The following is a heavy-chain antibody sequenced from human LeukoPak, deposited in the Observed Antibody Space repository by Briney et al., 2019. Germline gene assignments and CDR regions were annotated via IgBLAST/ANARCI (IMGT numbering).Heavy chain of an antibody. J-gene: IGHJ6*02. D-gene: IGHD4-17*01. CDR1: GYTFTSYD. CDR2: MNPNSGNT. Sequence: ASVKVSCKASGYTFTSYDINWVRQATGQGLEWMGWMNPNSGNTGYAQKFQGRVTMTRNTSISTAYMELSSLRSEDTAVYYCARGHDYGDYSYYYGMDVWGQGTTVTVSS. V-gene: IGHV1-8*01. CDR3: ARGHDYGDYSYYYGMDV.